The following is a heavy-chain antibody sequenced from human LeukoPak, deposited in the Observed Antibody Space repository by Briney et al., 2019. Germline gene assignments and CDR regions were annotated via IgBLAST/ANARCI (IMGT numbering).Heavy chain of an antibody. J-gene: IGHJ3*02. D-gene: IGHD3-22*01. CDR3: ARDRVYYYDSSGYSAFDI. Sequence: GGSLRLSCAASGFSFSSYTMNWVRQAQGKGQEWVSFISSSSSYIYYTDSVKGRFTISRDNAKNSLYLQMNSLRAEDTAVYYCARDRVYYYDSSGYSAFDIWGQGTMVTVSS. CDR2: ISSSSSYI. CDR1: GFSFSSYT. V-gene: IGHV3-21*01.